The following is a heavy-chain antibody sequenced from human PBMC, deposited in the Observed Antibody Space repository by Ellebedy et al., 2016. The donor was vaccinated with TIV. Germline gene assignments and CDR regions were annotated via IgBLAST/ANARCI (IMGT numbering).Heavy chain of an antibody. V-gene: IGHV6-1*01. Sequence: SQTLSLTCAISGDSVSRNNAAWNWIRQSPSRGLEWLGRTYYRSKWDTDYAVSVKSRITINPDTSKNQFSLQLNPVTPEDTAVYYCARSHYAFCGSDCDLDHAFDVWGQGTMVIVSS. CDR2: TYYRSKWDT. CDR1: GDSVSRNNAA. J-gene: IGHJ3*01. CDR3: ARSHYAFCGSDCDLDHAFDV. D-gene: IGHD2-21*02.